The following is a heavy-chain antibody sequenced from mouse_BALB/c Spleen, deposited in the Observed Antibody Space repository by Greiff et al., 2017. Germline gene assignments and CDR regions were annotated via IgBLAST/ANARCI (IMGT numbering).Heavy chain of an antibody. CDR1: GYTFTSYW. D-gene: IGHD2-1*01. CDR2: IYPGNSDT. J-gene: IGHJ4*01. Sequence: EVQLQQSGTVLARPGASVKMSCKASGYTFTSYWMHWVKQRPGQGLEWIGAIYPGNSDTSYNQKFKGKAKLTAVTSTSTAYMELSSLTNEDSAVYYCTRIVYYGNYYAMDYWGQGTSVTVSS. V-gene: IGHV1-5*01. CDR3: TRIVYYGNYYAMDY.